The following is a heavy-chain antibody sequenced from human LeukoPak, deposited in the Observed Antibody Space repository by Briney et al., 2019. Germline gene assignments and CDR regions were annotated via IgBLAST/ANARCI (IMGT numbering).Heavy chain of an antibody. Sequence: SETLSLTCTVSGGSISSYYWSWIRQPPGKGLEWIGYIYYSGSTNYNPSLKSRVTISVDTSKNQFSLRLSSVTAADTAVYYCASAEATYCGGDCLIVSSGMNVWGQGTTVTVSS. CDR2: IYYSGST. V-gene: IGHV4-59*08. D-gene: IGHD2-21*02. CDR3: ASAEATYCGGDCLIVSSGMNV. CDR1: GGSISSYY. J-gene: IGHJ6*02.